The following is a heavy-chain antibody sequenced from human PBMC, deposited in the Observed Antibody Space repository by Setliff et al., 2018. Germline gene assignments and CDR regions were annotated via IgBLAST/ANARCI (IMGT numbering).Heavy chain of an antibody. V-gene: IGHV4-4*08. CDR1: GDSFSSYY. J-gene: IGHJ5*02. CDR3: AKHGEESKVTTYLAS. D-gene: IGHD4-17*01. Sequence: SETLSLTCTVSGDSFSSYYWSWIRQPPGKGLEWIGYIYTSGHTYYNPSLKSRVAMSVDKAKNQFSLNLRSVSAADTAIYYCAKHGEESKVTTYLASWGQGTLVTVSS. CDR2: IYTSGHT.